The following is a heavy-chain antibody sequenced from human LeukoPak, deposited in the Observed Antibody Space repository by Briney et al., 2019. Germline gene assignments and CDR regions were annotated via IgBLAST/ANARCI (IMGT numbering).Heavy chain of an antibody. D-gene: IGHD2-21*01. V-gene: IGHV3-7*03. CDR2: IKQDGSEK. Sequence: GGSLRLSCAASGFTFSSYWMSWVRQAPGKGLEWVANIKQDGSEKYYVDSVKGRFTISRDNAKNSLYLQMNSLRAEDTAVYYCAKEVLPGGASATGFDYWGQGTLVTVSS. CDR3: AKEVLPGGASATGFDY. J-gene: IGHJ4*02. CDR1: GFTFSSYW.